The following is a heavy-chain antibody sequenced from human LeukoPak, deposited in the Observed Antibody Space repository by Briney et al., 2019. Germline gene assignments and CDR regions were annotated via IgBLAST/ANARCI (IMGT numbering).Heavy chain of an antibody. D-gene: IGHD3-10*01. J-gene: IGHJ3*02. V-gene: IGHV4-39*07. CDR2: IYYSGST. CDR3: ARGAYYYGSGSSHNAFDI. CDR1: GGSISSSSYY. Sequence: SETLSLTCTVSGGSISSSSYYWGWIRQPPGKGLEWIGSIYYSGSTYYNPSLKSRVTISVDKSKNQFSLKLSSVTAADTAVYYCARGAYYYGSGSSHNAFDIWGQGTMVTVSS.